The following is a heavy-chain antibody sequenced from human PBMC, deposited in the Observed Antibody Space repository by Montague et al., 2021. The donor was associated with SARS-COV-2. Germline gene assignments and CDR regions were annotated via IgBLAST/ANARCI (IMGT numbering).Heavy chain of an antibody. CDR3: VRYSGWFYFDF. V-gene: IGHV6-1*01. J-gene: IGHJ4*02. D-gene: IGHD6-19*01. CDR2: TYYRSKWYS. CDR1: GDSVSSNSAT. Sequence: CAISGDSVSSNSATWNWVRQSPSRGLEWLGGTYYRSKWYSDYAPSVRGRLTVNPDASKNEFSLELNYVTPEDTAVYYCVRYSGWFYFDFWGQGTLVTVSS.